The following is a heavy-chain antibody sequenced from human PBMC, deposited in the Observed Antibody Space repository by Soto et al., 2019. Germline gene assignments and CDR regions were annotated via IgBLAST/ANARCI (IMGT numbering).Heavy chain of an antibody. Sequence: GASVKVSCKASGYTFTGYYMHWVRQAPGQGLEWMGWINPNSGGTNYAQKFQGWVTMTRDTSISTAYMELSRLRSDDTAVYYCARDRRSSSSFFYDYWGQGTLVTVSS. CDR2: INPNSGGT. V-gene: IGHV1-2*04. D-gene: IGHD6-6*01. CDR3: ARDRRSSSSFFYDY. J-gene: IGHJ4*02. CDR1: GYTFTGYY.